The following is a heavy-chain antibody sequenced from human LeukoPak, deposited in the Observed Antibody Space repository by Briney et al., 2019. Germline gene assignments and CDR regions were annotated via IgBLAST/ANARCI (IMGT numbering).Heavy chain of an antibody. J-gene: IGHJ3*02. D-gene: IGHD3-16*01. CDR2: IYYSGTT. Sequence: SETLSLTCTVSGASISSGDYYWSWIRQPPGRGLEWIAYIYYSGTTNNNPSLKSRLTISVDTSKNQFSLKLNSVTAADTAVYYCARTLPSLAGACDIWGQGTMVTVSS. CDR3: ARTLPSLAGACDI. V-gene: IGHV4-61*08. CDR1: GASISSGDYY.